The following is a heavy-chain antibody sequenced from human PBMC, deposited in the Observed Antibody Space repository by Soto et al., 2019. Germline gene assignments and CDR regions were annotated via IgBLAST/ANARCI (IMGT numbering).Heavy chain of an antibody. CDR2: INPSGGST. CDR3: ASGITMVRGVGPYYGMDV. J-gene: IGHJ6*02. D-gene: IGHD3-10*01. CDR1: GYTFTSYY. V-gene: IGHV1-46*01. Sequence: QVQLVQSGAEVKKPGASVKVSCKASGYTFTSYYMHWVRQAPGQGLEWMGIINPSGGSTSYAQKFRRRVTMARDTSPSTGYMELSSLRSVDTAVYYCASGITMVRGVGPYYGMDVWGQGTTVTVSS.